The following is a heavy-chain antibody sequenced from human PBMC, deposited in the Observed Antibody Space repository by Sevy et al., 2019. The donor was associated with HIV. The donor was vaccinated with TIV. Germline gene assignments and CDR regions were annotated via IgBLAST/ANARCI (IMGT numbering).Heavy chain of an antibody. D-gene: IGHD1-26*01. CDR3: ARGPPDGSYDYFDY. CDR2: ISGSSNYI. Sequence: GGSLRLSCAASGFTFSSYSMIWVRQAPGKGLEWVSSISGSSNYIYYAESLKGRFIISRDNAKNTLYLQMNSLRADDTAVYYCARGPPDGSYDYFDYWGQGTLVTVSS. J-gene: IGHJ4*02. CDR1: GFTFSSYS. V-gene: IGHV3-21*06.